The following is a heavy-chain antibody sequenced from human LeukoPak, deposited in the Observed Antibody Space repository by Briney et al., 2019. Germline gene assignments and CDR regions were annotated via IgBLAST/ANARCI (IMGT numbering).Heavy chain of an antibody. CDR3: ARDGSGIDY. D-gene: IGHD2-15*01. CDR2: IKPDGGEK. V-gene: IGHV3-7*01. J-gene: IGHJ4*02. CDR1: GFTFSSYM. Sequence: GGSLRLSCAASGFTFSSYMMTWVRQAPGKGLEWVANIKPDGGEKFYVDSVKGRFTISRDNAKNSLYLQMNSLRAEDTAVYYCARDGSGIDYWGQGTLVTVSS.